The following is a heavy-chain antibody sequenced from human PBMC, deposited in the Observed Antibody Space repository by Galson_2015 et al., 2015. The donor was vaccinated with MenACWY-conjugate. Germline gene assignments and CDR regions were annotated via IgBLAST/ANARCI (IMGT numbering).Heavy chain of an antibody. Sequence: SLRLSCAVSGFTFRQYAMSWVRQAPGTGLEWVASISDSGAATFYIDSVKGRFTISRDNSKNTLYLQMRRLRAEDTALYYCAKDVHMDVWGKGTTVSVSS. J-gene: IGHJ6*03. V-gene: IGHV3-23*01. CDR3: AKDVHMDV. CDR2: ISDSGAAT. CDR1: GFTFRQYA.